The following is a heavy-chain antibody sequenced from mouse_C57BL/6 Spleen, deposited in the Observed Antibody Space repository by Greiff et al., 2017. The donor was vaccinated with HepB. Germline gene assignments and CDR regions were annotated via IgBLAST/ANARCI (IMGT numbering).Heavy chain of an antibody. V-gene: IGHV7-3*01. CDR3: ASSGSFAY. Sequence: EVQLVESGGGLVQPGGSLIPSFAASGFTFTDYYISWVRQPPGKALGWLGFIRNKANGYTTEYSASVKGRLTISRDNSQSILYLQMNALRAEDSATYYCASSGSFAYWGQGTLVTVSA. CDR1: GFTFTDYY. D-gene: IGHD4-1*01. CDR2: IRNKANGYTT. J-gene: IGHJ3*01.